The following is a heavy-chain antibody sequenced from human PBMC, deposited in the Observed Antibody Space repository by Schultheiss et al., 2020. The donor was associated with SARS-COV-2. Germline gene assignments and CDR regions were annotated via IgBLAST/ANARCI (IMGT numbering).Heavy chain of an antibody. Sequence: ASVKVSCKASGYTFTSYDINWVRQAPGQGLEWMGWINPNSGGTNYAQKFQGRVTMTRDTSISTAYMELSRLRSDDTAVYYCARPEDFWSGYEYWGQGTLVTVSS. CDR2: INPNSGGT. CDR1: GYTFTSYD. CDR3: ARPEDFWSGYEY. D-gene: IGHD3-3*01. V-gene: IGHV1-2*02. J-gene: IGHJ4*02.